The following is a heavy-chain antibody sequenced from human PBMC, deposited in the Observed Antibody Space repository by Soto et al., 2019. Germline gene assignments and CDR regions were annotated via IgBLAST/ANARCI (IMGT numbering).Heavy chain of an antibody. CDR3: ARSSQSPVPTFDY. J-gene: IGHJ4*02. D-gene: IGHD4-17*01. CDR1: GGSISSGGYY. CDR2: IYYSGST. Sequence: QVQLQESGPGLVKPSQTLSLTCTVSGGSISSGGYYWSWIRQHPGKGLEWIGYIYYSGSTYYNPSLKSRVTISVDPSQNQFSLKLSSVPAADTAVYYCARSSQSPVPTFDYWGQGTPVTVAS. V-gene: IGHV4-31*03.